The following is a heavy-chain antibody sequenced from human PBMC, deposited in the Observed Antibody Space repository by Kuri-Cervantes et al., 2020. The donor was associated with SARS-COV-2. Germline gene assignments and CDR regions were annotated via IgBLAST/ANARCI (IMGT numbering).Heavy chain of an antibody. V-gene: IGHV1-2*02. J-gene: IGHJ3*02. CDR2: INPNSGGT. D-gene: IGHD4-17*01. Sequence: ASVKVSCKASGYTFTGYYMRWVRQAPGQGLEWMGWINPNSGGTNYAQKFQGRVTMTRDTSISTAYMELSRLRSDDTAVYYCARDLMTTVTTGAFGIWGQGTMVTVSS. CDR1: GYTFTGYY. CDR3: ARDLMTTVTTGAFGI.